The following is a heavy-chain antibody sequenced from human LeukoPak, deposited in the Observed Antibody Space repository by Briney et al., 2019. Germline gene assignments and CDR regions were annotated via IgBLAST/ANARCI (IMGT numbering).Heavy chain of an antibody. Sequence: SVKVSRKASGGTFSSYAISWVRQAPGQGLEWMGRIIPILGIANYAQKFQGRVTITADKSTSTAYMELSSLRSEDTAVYYCARTLPGTTIVKGFYYYYYGMDVWGQGTTVTVSS. CDR2: IIPILGIA. CDR3: ARTLPGTTIVKGFYYYYYGMDV. D-gene: IGHD1-7*01. CDR1: GGTFSSYA. J-gene: IGHJ6*02. V-gene: IGHV1-69*04.